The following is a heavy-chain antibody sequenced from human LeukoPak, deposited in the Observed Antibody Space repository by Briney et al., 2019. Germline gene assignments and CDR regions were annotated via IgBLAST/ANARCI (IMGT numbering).Heavy chain of an antibody. CDR3: ARQGTFGNYDFWSGYSIDP. Sequence: PSETLSLTCAVSGYSISSGYYWGWIRQPPGEGLEWIGSIYHSGSTYYNPSLKSRVTISVDTSKNQFSLKLSSVTAADTAVYYCARQGTFGNYDFWSGYSIDPWGQGTLVTVSS. CDR1: GYSISSGYY. D-gene: IGHD3-3*01. J-gene: IGHJ5*02. V-gene: IGHV4-38-2*01. CDR2: IYHSGST.